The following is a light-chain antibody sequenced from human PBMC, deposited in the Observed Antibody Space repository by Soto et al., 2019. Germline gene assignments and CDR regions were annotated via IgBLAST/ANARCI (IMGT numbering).Light chain of an antibody. CDR1: QSISSW. Sequence: DIQMTQSPSTLSASVGDRVTITCRASQSISSWLAWYQQKPGKAPKLLIYDASTLESGVPSRFSGSESETEFTLTISSLQPDDFATYYCQQYSSSPGTFGQGTKLEIK. V-gene: IGKV1-5*01. CDR3: QQYSSSPGT. CDR2: DAS. J-gene: IGKJ2*01.